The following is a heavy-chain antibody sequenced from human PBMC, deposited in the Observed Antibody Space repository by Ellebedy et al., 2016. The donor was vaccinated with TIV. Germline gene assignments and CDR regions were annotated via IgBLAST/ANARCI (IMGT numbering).Heavy chain of an antibody. J-gene: IGHJ4*02. D-gene: IGHD5-24*01. CDR3: ARSGSWLSILDY. Sequence: PGGSLRLSCAASGFTFSDYWMHWVRQVPGKGLVWVSHINSDGTSTNYADSVKGRFTISRDNAKNTLYLRMNSLRDEDTAMYYCARSGSWLSILDYWGQGALVAVSS. CDR1: GFTFSDYW. V-gene: IGHV3-74*01. CDR2: INSDGTST.